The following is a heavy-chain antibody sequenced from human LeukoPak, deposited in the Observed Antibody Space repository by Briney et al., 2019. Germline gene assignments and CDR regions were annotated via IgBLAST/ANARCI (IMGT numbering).Heavy chain of an antibody. Sequence: GGSLRLSCASSGFLFRTCWMTWVRQAPGKGLEWVANIKTDGSEQHYLDSVKGRFHISRDNANNSLSLQMNSLRAEDTAVYYCARGANPDDLWGQGTLVTVSS. D-gene: IGHD1-1*01. CDR3: ARGANPDDL. CDR2: IKTDGSEQ. J-gene: IGHJ4*02. V-gene: IGHV3-7*01. CDR1: GFLFRTCW.